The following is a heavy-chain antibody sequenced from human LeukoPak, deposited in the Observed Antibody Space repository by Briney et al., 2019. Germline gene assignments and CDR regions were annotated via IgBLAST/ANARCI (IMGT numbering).Heavy chain of an antibody. CDR1: GYPFSGYY. J-gene: IGHJ4*02. D-gene: IGHD3-10*01. CDR3: ARDLYSRRMDYYGSGSYFAY. CDR2: INPNSGGT. Sequence: EASVKVSCKASGYPFSGYYTHWVRQAPGQGLEWMGWINPNSGGTNYAQKFQGRVTMTRDTSISTAYMELRSLRSDDTAVYYCARDLYSRRMDYYGSGSYFAYWGQGTRVTVSP. V-gene: IGHV1-2*02.